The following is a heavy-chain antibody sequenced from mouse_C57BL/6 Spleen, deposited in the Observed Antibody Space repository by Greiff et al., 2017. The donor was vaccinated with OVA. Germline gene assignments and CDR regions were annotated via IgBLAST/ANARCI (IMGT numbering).Heavy chain of an antibody. D-gene: IGHD1-1*01. Sequence: VHLVESGPGLVQPSQRLSITCTVSGFSLTSYGVHWVRQSPGKGLEWLGVIWSGGSTDYNAAFISRLSISKDNSKSQVFFKMNSLQADDTAIYYCARPITTVVEYAMDYWGQGTSVTVSS. CDR2: IWSGGST. V-gene: IGHV2-2*01. J-gene: IGHJ4*01. CDR1: GFSLTSYG. CDR3: ARPITTVVEYAMDY.